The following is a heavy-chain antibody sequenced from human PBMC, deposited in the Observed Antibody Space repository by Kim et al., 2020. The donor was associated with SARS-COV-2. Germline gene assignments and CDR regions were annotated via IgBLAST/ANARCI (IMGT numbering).Heavy chain of an antibody. Sequence: SETLSLTCTVSGGSISSSSYYWGWIRQPPGKGLEWIGSIYYSGSTYYNPSLKSRVTISVDTSKNQFSLKLSSVTAADTAVYYCAREVEYSSSPYEPSYWYFDLWGRGTLVTVSS. CDR1: GGSISSSSYY. J-gene: IGHJ2*01. V-gene: IGHV4-39*07. CDR2: IYYSGST. CDR3: AREVEYSSSPYEPSYWYFDL. D-gene: IGHD6-6*01.